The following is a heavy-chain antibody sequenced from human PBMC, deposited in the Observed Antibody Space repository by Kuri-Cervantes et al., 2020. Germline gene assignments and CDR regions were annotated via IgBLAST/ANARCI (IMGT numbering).Heavy chain of an antibody. D-gene: IGHD6-13*01. CDR2: ISSSGSTI. V-gene: IGHV3-48*03. CDR1: GFTFSSYE. CDR3: ARYSSSWYGHYYYYYMDV. Sequence: GESLKISCAASGFTFSSYEVNWVRQAPGKGLEWVSYISSSGSTIYYADSVKGRFTISRDNAKNSLYLQMNSLRAEDTAVYYCARYSSSWYGHYYYYYMDVWGKGTTVTVSS. J-gene: IGHJ6*03.